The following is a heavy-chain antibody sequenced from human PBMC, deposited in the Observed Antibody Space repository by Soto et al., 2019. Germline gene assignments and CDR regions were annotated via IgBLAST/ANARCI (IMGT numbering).Heavy chain of an antibody. CDR2: MNPNSGNT. CDR3: ARSGYCSGGSFYGGFDP. Sequence: ASVKVSCKASGYTLTSYDINWVRQATGQGLEWMGWMNPNSGNTGYAQKFQGRVTMTRNTSISTAYMELSSLRSEDTAVYYCARSGYCSGGSFYGGFDPWGQGTLVTVSS. D-gene: IGHD2-15*01. J-gene: IGHJ5*02. CDR1: GYTLTSYD. V-gene: IGHV1-8*01.